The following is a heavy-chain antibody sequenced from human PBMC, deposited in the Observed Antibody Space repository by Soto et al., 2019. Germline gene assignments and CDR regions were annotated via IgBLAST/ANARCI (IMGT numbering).Heavy chain of an antibody. CDR1: GGTFSSYT. D-gene: IGHD2-2*01. CDR2: IIPILGIA. Sequence: QVQLVQSGAEVKKPGSSVKVSCKASGGTFSSYTISWVRQAPRQGLEWMGRIIPILGIANYAQKFQGRVTITADKSTSTAYMELSSLRSEDTAVYYCARAMVVPAAMNWYFDLWGRGTLVTVSS. J-gene: IGHJ2*01. V-gene: IGHV1-69*02. CDR3: ARAMVVPAAMNWYFDL.